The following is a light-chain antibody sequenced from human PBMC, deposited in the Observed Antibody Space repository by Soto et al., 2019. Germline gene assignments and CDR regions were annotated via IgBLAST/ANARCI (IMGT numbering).Light chain of an antibody. J-gene: IGKJ1*01. Sequence: DIQLTPSPSFLSASVGDRVTITCRASQGISSYLAWYQQKPGKAPKLLIYAASTLQSGVPSRFSGSGSGTESTLTISSLQPEDFATYYCQQLNSYPRTFGQGTKVDIK. V-gene: IGKV1-9*01. CDR3: QQLNSYPRT. CDR2: AAS. CDR1: QGISSY.